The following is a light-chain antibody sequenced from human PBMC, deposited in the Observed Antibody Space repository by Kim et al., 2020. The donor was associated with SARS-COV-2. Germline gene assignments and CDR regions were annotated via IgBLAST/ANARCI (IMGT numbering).Light chain of an antibody. CDR3: QQFGSSPLWT. CDR1: QTVSSSS. V-gene: IGKV3-20*01. J-gene: IGKJ1*01. CDR2: GAS. Sequence: PGESATISCRGSQTVSSSSLAWYQQKPGQAPRLLIYGASSRATGIPDRFSGSGSGTDFTLTISRLEPEDCEVYYCQQFGSSPLWTFGQGTKVDIK.